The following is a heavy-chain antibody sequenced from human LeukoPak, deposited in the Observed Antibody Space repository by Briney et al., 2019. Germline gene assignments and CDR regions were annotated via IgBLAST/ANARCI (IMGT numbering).Heavy chain of an antibody. V-gene: IGHV3-73*01. CDR3: TSGITS. CDR2: IRSRAHSSAT. Sequence: GGSLRLSCAASGFTFSGSTMHWVRQASGKGLEWVGRIRSRAHSSATAYAASVKGRFTISRDDSKNTAYLQRNSLKTEDTAVYYCTSGITSWGQGTLVTVSS. CDR1: GFTFSGST. D-gene: IGHD3-3*01. J-gene: IGHJ5*02.